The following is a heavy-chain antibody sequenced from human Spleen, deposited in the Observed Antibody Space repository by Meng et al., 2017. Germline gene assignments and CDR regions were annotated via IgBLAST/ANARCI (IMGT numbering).Heavy chain of an antibody. CDR2: INWNGGST. Sequence: GESLKISCAASGFTFDDYGMSWVRQAPGKGLEWVSGINWNGGSTGYADSVKGRFTISRDNAKNSLYLQMNSLRAEDTALYYCAKYSYGLGDYFDYWGQGALVTVSS. J-gene: IGHJ4*02. CDR1: GFTFDDYG. V-gene: IGHV3-20*04. CDR3: AKYSYGLGDYFDY. D-gene: IGHD3-10*01.